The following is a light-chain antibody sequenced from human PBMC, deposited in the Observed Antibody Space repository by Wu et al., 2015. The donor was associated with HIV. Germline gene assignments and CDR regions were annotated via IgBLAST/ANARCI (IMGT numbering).Light chain of an antibody. CDR1: QSVSSNY. J-gene: IGKJ5*01. V-gene: IGKV3-20*01. Sequence: EIVLTQSPGTLSLSPGERATLSCRASQSVSSNYLAWYQKKSGQAPRLLIYAASSRATGIPDRFSGSESGTDFTLTISRLEPEDFAVYYCQQYGSSPPVTFGQGTRLEIK. CDR3: QQYGSSPPVT. CDR2: AAS.